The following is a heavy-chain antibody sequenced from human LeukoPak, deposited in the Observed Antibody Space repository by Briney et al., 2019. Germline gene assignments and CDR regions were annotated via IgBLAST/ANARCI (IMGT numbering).Heavy chain of an antibody. Sequence: GESLKISCKGSGYSFTNYWIGWVRQLPGKGLEWMGIIYPGDSDTRYSPSFQGQVTISADKSISTAYLQWSSLKASDTAMYYCARSLMVRGVDYWGQGTLVTVSS. D-gene: IGHD3-10*01. CDR3: ARSLMVRGVDY. J-gene: IGHJ4*02. V-gene: IGHV5-51*01. CDR1: GYSFTNYW. CDR2: IYPGDSDT.